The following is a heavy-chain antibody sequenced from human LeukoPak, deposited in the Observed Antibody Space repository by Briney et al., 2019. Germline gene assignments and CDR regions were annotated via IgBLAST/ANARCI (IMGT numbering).Heavy chain of an antibody. CDR1: GYTFTGYY. Sequence: ASVKVSCKASGYTFTGYYMHWVRQAPGQGLEWMGWINPNSGGTNYAQKFQGRVTMTRDTSISTAYMELSRLRSDDTAVYYCARDPAIAVAGTGSRGWDYYYYYMDVWGKGTTVTVSS. D-gene: IGHD6-19*01. V-gene: IGHV1-2*02. CDR2: INPNSGGT. CDR3: ARDPAIAVAGTGSRGWDYYYYYMDV. J-gene: IGHJ6*03.